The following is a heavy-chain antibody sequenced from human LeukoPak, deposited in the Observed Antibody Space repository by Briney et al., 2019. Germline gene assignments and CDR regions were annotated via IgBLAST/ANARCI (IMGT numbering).Heavy chain of an antibody. V-gene: IGHV3-74*01. J-gene: IGHJ3*02. CDR2: INSDGSIT. CDR1: GFTFSRYW. CDR3: ARVMTTLTNEAFDI. Sequence: GALRLSCAASGFTFSRYWMDWVRQAPGKGLVWVSRINSDGSITDYAGSVKGRFTISRDNAKDTLYLQMGSLGVEDSAIYYCARVMTTLTNEAFDIWGQGTVVIVSS. D-gene: IGHD1-14*01.